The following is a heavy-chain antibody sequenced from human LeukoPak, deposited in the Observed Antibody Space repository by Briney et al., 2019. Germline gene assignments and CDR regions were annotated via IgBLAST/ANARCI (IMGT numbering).Heavy chain of an antibody. CDR3: AKWSSSWYAASYWFDP. J-gene: IGHJ5*02. V-gene: IGHV3-30*04. CDR1: AFTFSSYA. CDR2: ISYSGSNK. Sequence: GGSLRLSCAASAFTFSSYAMHWVRQAPGKGLEWVAVISYSGSNKNYADSVKGRFTISRDNAKNSLYLQMNSLRAEDTAVYYCAKWSSSWYAASYWFDPWGQGTLVTVSS. D-gene: IGHD6-13*01.